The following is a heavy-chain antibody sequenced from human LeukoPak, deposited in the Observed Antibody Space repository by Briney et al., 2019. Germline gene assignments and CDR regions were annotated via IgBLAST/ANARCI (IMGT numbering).Heavy chain of an antibody. CDR3: ARVDYKDDS. V-gene: IGHV3-74*01. CDR1: GFTFTSYW. CDR2: ISEDGRST. J-gene: IGHJ5*01. Sequence: GGSLRLSCAASGFTFTSYWMHWVRQAPGKGLEWVSRISEDGRSTYYADSVKGRFTISRDNARDTLYLQMNGLRAEDAAVYYCARVDYKDDSWGQGTLVTVSS. D-gene: IGHD3-10*01.